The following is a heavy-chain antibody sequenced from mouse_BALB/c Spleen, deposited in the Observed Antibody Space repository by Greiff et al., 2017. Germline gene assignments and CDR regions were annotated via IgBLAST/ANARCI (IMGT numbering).Heavy chain of an antibody. V-gene: IGHV2-9-2*01. Sequence: QVQLQQSGPGLVAPSQSLSITCTVSGFSLTSYDISWIRQPPGKGLEWLGVIWTGGGTNYNSAFMSRLSISKDNSKSQVFLKKNSLQTDDTAIYYCVREGSGYDDAMDYWGQGTSVTVSS. CDR3: VREGSGYDDAMDY. D-gene: IGHD2-2*01. CDR1: GFSLTSYD. J-gene: IGHJ4*01. CDR2: IWTGGGT.